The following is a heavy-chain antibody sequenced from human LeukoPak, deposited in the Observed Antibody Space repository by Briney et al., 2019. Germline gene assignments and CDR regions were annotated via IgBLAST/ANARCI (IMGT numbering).Heavy chain of an antibody. J-gene: IGHJ4*02. D-gene: IGHD5-24*01. CDR2: IWYDGSNR. CDR1: GFTFSRHG. CDR3: ARDMATDYFDY. Sequence: GGSLRLSCAASGFTFSRHGMPWVRQAPGKGLERVAVIWYDGSNRYYADSVKGRFTISRDNSKNTLYLQANSLRAEDTAVYYCARDMATDYFDYWGQGTLVTVSS. V-gene: IGHV3-33*01.